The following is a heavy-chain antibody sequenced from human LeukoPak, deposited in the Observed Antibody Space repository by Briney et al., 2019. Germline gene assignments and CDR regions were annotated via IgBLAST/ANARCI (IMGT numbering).Heavy chain of an antibody. CDR1: GGSFIGYY. CDR2: INHSGGA. J-gene: IGHJ4*02. V-gene: IGHV4-34*01. CDR3: ARVPLRFLEPFDY. Sequence: SETLSLTCAVYGGSFIGYYWSWIRQPPGKGLEWIGEINHSGGANYNPSLKSRVTISADTSKSQFSLKLGSVTAADTGVYYCARVPLRFLEPFDYWGQGTLVTVSS. D-gene: IGHD3-3*01.